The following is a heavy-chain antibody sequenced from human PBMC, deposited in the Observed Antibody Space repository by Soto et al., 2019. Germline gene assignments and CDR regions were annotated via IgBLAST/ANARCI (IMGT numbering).Heavy chain of an antibody. CDR3: AKVDIVVVPAAHKGWFDP. CDR1: GFTFSSYA. D-gene: IGHD2-2*03. J-gene: IGHJ5*02. CDR2: ISGSGGST. V-gene: IGHV3-23*01. Sequence: PGGSLRLSCAASGFTFSSYAMSWVRQAPGKGLEWVSAISGSGGSTYYADSVNGRFTISRDNSKNTLYLQMNSLRAEDTAVYYCAKVDIVVVPAAHKGWFDPWGQGTLVTVSS.